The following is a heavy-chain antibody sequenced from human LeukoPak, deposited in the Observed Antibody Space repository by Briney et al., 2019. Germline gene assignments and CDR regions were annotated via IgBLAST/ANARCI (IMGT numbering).Heavy chain of an antibody. CDR3: ARDWRPTTKYNWFDP. Sequence: PGGSLRLSCAASGFTFSSHWMSWVRQAPGKGLEWVANIKQDGSEKNYVDSVKGRFTISRDNAKNSLYLQMNSLRAEDTAVYYCARDWRPTTKYNWFDPWGQGTLVTVSS. CDR2: IKQDGSEK. V-gene: IGHV3-7*01. CDR1: GFTFSSHW. D-gene: IGHD1-14*01. J-gene: IGHJ5*02.